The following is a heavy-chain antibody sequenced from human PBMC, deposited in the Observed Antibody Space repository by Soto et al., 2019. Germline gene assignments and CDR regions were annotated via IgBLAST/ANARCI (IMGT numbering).Heavy chain of an antibody. J-gene: IGHJ4*02. Sequence: SVKVSCKASGGTFSSYTISWVRQAPGQGLEWMGRIIPILGIANYAQKFQGRVTITADKSTSTAYMELSSLRSEDTAVYYCARDPSPTVTTEVFDYWGQGTLVTVSS. D-gene: IGHD4-17*01. CDR2: IIPILGIA. V-gene: IGHV1-69*02. CDR3: ARDPSPTVTTEVFDY. CDR1: GGTFSSYT.